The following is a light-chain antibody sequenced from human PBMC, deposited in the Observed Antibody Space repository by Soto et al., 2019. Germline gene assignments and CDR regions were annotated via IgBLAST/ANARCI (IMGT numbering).Light chain of an antibody. V-gene: IGKV3-15*01. CDR1: QSVSIN. Sequence: EVVLTQSPATLSVSPGERATLSCRASQSVSINLAWYQQRPGQSPRLLIYGASTRATDIPARFSGSGSGTEFTLPISSLQSEDFAVYYCQQYKDWFSITFGQGTRLEIK. CDR3: QQYKDWFSIT. J-gene: IGKJ5*01. CDR2: GAS.